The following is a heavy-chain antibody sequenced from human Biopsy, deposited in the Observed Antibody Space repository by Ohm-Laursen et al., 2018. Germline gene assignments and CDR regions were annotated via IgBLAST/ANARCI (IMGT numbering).Heavy chain of an antibody. D-gene: IGHD6-19*01. V-gene: IGHV3-49*03. CDR3: TPKASGGNWDVFDI. CDR1: GFSFDECI. J-gene: IGHJ3*02. CDR2: IRGKSFGETV. Sequence: SLRLSCSASGFSFDECIFNWFRQAPGKGLEWVGFIRGKSFGETVEYATSVKGRFTISRDASKSVAILQMNSLKTEDTAVYYCTPKASGGNWDVFDIWGQGTMVTVSS.